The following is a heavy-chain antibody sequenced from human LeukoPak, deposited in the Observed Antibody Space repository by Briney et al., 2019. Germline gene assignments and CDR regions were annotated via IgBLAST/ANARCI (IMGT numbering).Heavy chain of an antibody. Sequence: GGSLRLSCAASGFTVSSNYMSLVRQAPGKGLEWVSVIYSGGSTYYADSVKGRFTISRDNSKNTLYLQMNSLRAEDTAVYYCARDHMVRGVITYYYYGMDVWGQGTTVTVSS. CDR1: GFTVSSNY. CDR2: IYSGGST. V-gene: IGHV3-66*01. D-gene: IGHD3-10*01. CDR3: ARDHMVRGVITYYYYGMDV. J-gene: IGHJ6*02.